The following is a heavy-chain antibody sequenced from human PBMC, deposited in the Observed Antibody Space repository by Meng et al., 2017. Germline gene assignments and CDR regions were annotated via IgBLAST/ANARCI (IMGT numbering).Heavy chain of an antibody. D-gene: IGHD4-23*01. CDR2: MNPNSGKP. J-gene: IGHJ4*02. Sequence: QSRADGKNPGASLTSAVKALGYTFTSYVSNWVQKATGQGIEGRGWMNPNSGKPGYAQKFQGRVTITRNTSISTAYMELSSLRSEDTAVYYCARGVSYGGPDYWGQGTLVTVSS. CDR1: GYTFTSYV. CDR3: ARGVSYGGPDY. V-gene: IGHV1-8*03.